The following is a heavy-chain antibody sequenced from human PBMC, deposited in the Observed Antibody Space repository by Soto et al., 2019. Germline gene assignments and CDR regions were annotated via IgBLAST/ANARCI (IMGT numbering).Heavy chain of an antibody. V-gene: IGHV3-30-3*01. D-gene: IGHD6-19*01. Sequence: SGGSLRLSCAASGFTFSRHAMHWVRQAPGKGLEWVAVISYDGNNKYYADSVKGRFTISRDNSQNTLYLQMNSLRAEDTAVSYCARASDPYSIGWLFDYWGQGTLVTVSS. CDR2: ISYDGNNK. CDR1: GFTFSRHA. J-gene: IGHJ4*02. CDR3: ARASDPYSIGWLFDY.